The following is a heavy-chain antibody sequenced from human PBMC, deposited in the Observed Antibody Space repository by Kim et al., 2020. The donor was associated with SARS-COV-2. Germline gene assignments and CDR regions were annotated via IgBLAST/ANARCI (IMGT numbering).Heavy chain of an antibody. V-gene: IGHV4-31*03. CDR3: ARESTVTSPVFDY. D-gene: IGHD4-17*01. CDR1: GGSISSGGYY. Sequence: SETLSLTCTVSGGSISSGGYYWSWIRQHPGKGLEWIGYIYYSGSTYYNPSLKSRVTISVDTSKNQFSLKLSSVTAADTAVYYCARESTVTSPVFDYWGQGTLVTVSS. J-gene: IGHJ4*02. CDR2: IYYSGST.